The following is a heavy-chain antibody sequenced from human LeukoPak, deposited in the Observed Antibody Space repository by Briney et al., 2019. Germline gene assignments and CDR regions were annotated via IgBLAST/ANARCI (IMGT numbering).Heavy chain of an antibody. CDR3: TRGAPGDFGGGDCLDY. J-gene: IGHJ4*02. CDR1: GFTFGDYA. CDR2: IRSKAYGGTT. Sequence: GGSLRLSCTASGFTFGDYAMSWVRQAPGKGLEWVGFIRSKAYGGTTEYAASVKGRFTISRDDSRSIAYLQMNSLKTEDTAVYYCTRGAPGDFGGGDCLDYWGQGTLVTVSS. D-gene: IGHD2-21*01. V-gene: IGHV3-49*04.